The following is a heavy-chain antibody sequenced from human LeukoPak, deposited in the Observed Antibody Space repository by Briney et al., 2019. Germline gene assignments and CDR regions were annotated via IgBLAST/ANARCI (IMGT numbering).Heavy chain of an antibody. Sequence: PGGSLRLSCAASGFTFRKNWVHWVRQPPGNGLVWFSRVNSDGSGTTYADSVKGRFTISRDNAKNTLYLQMNSLRVEDTAVYYCATSSGYSAFDAFDTWGQGTFVTVSS. CDR3: ATSSGYSAFDAFDT. J-gene: IGHJ3*02. CDR2: VNSDGSGT. V-gene: IGHV3-74*01. D-gene: IGHD3-22*01. CDR1: GFTFRKNW.